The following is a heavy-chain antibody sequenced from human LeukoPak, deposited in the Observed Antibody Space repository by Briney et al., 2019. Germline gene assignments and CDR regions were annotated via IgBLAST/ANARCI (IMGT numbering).Heavy chain of an antibody. CDR3: ARVDSSGWEIGY. J-gene: IGHJ4*02. CDR1: GFTFSSYE. D-gene: IGHD6-19*01. CDR2: ISSSGSTI. V-gene: IGHV3-48*03. Sequence: GGSLILSCAASGFTFSSYEMNWVRQAPGKGLEWVSYISSSGSTIYYADSVKGRFTISRDNAKNSLYLQMNSLRAEDTAVYYCARVDSSGWEIGYWGQGTLVTVSS.